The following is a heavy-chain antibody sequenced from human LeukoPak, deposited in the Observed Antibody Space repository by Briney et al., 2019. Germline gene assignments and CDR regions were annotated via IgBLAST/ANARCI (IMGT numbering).Heavy chain of an antibody. CDR3: ARIFNTVDSDY. V-gene: IGHV4-39*07. CDR2: TYYSGST. CDR1: GGSISSSSYY. J-gene: IGHJ4*02. D-gene: IGHD4-23*01. Sequence: SKTLSLTCTVSGGSISSSSYYWGWIRQPPGKGLEWIGSTYYSGSTYYNPSLKSRVTISVDTSKNQFSLKLSSVTAADTAVYYCARIFNTVDSDYWGQGTLVTVSS.